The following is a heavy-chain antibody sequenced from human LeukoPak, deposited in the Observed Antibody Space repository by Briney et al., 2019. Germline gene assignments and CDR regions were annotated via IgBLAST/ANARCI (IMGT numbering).Heavy chain of an antibody. Sequence: GESLKISCKGSGYSFTSYWIGWVRQMPGKGLEWMGIIYPGDSDTRCSPSFQGQVTISVDKSISTAYLQWSSLKASDTAMYYCARLPGYGGNGLGHYYFDYWGQGTLVTVSS. V-gene: IGHV5-51*01. CDR1: GYSFTSYW. CDR3: ARLPGYGGNGLGHYYFDY. CDR2: IYPGDSDT. D-gene: IGHD4-23*01. J-gene: IGHJ4*02.